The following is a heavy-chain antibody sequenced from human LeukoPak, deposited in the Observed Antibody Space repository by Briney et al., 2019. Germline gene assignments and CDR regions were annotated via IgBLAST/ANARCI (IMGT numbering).Heavy chain of an antibody. CDR1: GITLSNYG. D-gene: IGHD3-10*01. Sequence: PGGSLRLSCAVSGITLSNYGMSWVRQAPGKGLEWVAGISGSGGSTYYADSVKGRFTISRDNPKNTLYLQMNSLRAEDTAVYFCAKRGVVIRVILVGFHKEAYYFDSWDQGALVTVSS. V-gene: IGHV3-23*01. CDR2: ISGSGGST. J-gene: IGHJ4*02. CDR3: AKRGVVIRVILVGFHKEAYYFDS.